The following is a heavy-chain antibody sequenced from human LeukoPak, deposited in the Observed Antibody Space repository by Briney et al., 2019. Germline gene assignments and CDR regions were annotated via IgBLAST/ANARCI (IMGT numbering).Heavy chain of an antibody. Sequence: SETLSLTCAVYGGTFSGYYWSWIRQPPGKGLEWIGEINHSGSTNYNPSLKSRVTISVDTSKNQFSLKLSSVTAADTAVYYRAKGVTASSFDYWGQGTLVTVSS. CDR1: GGTFSGYY. V-gene: IGHV4-34*08. J-gene: IGHJ4*02. D-gene: IGHD2-21*02. CDR2: INHSGST. CDR3: AKGVTASSFDY.